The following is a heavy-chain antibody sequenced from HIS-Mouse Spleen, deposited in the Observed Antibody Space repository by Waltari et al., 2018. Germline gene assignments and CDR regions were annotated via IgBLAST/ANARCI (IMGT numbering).Heavy chain of an antibody. CDR1: GYTFTGYY. J-gene: IGHJ4*02. D-gene: IGHD6-13*01. V-gene: IGHV1-2*02. CDR3: ARGRYSSSWYYFDY. CDR2: INPNSGGT. Sequence: QVQLVQSGAEVKKPGASVKFSCKASGYTFTGYYMPWVRTAPGQGLEWMGWINPNSGGTNYAQKFQGRVTMTRDTSISTAYMELSRLRSDDTAVYYCARGRYSSSWYYFDYWGQGTLVTVSS.